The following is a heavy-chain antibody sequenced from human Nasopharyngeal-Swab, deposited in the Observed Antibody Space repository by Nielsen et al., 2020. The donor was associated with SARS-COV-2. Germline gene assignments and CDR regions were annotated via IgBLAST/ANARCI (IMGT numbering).Heavy chain of an antibody. Sequence: GESLKISCAASGFSFSGYAMTWVRQAPGKGLERVSTISDSGGSTYYADSVKGRFTISRDNSKNTLYLQMNSLRAEDTAVYYCAKGRTVTAIYFDYWGQGTLVTVSS. D-gene: IGHD4-17*01. J-gene: IGHJ4*02. CDR2: ISDSGGST. CDR1: GFSFSGYA. V-gene: IGHV3-23*01. CDR3: AKGRTVTAIYFDY.